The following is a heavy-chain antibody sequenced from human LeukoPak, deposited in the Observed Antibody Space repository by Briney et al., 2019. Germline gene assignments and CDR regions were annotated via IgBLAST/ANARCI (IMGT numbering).Heavy chain of an antibody. J-gene: IGHJ4*02. CDR3: ARDLNALLSVVTPIDY. CDR1: GFTFSDYY. CDR2: ISSSGSSI. V-gene: IGHV3-11*01. D-gene: IGHD2-21*02. Sequence: PGGSLRLSCAASGFTFSDYYMSWIRQAPGKGLEWVSYISSSGSSIYYADSVRGRFTISRDNAKNSLYLQMNSLRAEDTAVYYCARDLNALLSVVTPIDYWGQGTLVTVSS.